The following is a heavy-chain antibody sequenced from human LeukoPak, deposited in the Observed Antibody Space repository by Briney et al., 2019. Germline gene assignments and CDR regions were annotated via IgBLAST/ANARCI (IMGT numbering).Heavy chain of an antibody. V-gene: IGHV3-7*05. J-gene: IGHJ4*02. CDR1: GFTFSSYW. CDR3: ARDRGRFDY. D-gene: IGHD5-12*01. CDR2: IKQGGSEK. Sequence: GGSLRLSCAASGFTFSSYWMTWVRQAPGKGLEWVANIKQGGSEKYHVDSVKGRFTISRDNAKNSLYLQTNSLRAEDTAVYYCARDRGRFDYWGQGTLVTVSS.